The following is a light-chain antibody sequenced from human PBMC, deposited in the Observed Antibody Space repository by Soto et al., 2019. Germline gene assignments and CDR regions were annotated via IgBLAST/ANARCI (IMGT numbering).Light chain of an antibody. V-gene: IGLV2-18*02. J-gene: IGLJ3*02. CDR3: SSYANSNPWV. CDR1: SSDVGSYNR. CDR2: EVT. Sequence: QSVLTQPPSVSGSPGQSVTISCTGTSSDVGSYNRVSWYQQTPGTAPKLMIYEVTNRPSGVPYRFSGSKSGNTASLTISGLQAEDEGDYYCSSYANSNPWVFGGGTKLTVL.